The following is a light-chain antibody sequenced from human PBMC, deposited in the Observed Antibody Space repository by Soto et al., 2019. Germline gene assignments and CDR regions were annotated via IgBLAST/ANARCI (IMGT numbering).Light chain of an antibody. J-gene: IGKJ4*01. CDR2: GAS. CDR1: QSVSSSY. Sequence: DIVLTQSPGTLSLSPGERATLSCRASQSVSSSYLAWYQQKPGQAPRLLIYGASIRATGIPDWFSGSGSGTDFNLTISRLEPEDCAVYYCQQYGSSPLTFGGGNKVEIK. CDR3: QQYGSSPLT. V-gene: IGKV3-20*01.